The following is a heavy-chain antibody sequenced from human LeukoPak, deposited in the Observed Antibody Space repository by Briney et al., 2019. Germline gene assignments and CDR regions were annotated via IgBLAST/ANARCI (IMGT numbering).Heavy chain of an antibody. J-gene: IGHJ4*02. V-gene: IGHV1-2*02. D-gene: IGHD1-7*01. CDR1: GYTFTAYY. Sequence: ASVKVSCKASGYTFTAYYMHWVRQAPGQGLEWMGWINPNSGDTNYAQKFQGRVTMTRDTSITTAYLELSSLRSDDTAVYYCAREAGTTAWGDYWGQGILVTVSS. CDR2: INPNSGDT. CDR3: AREAGTTAWGDY.